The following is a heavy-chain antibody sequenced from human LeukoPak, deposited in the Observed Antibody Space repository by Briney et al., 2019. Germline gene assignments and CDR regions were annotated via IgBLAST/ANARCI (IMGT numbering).Heavy chain of an antibody. CDR3: ARRTTHLVAYIVVVPAANDAFDI. D-gene: IGHD2-2*01. V-gene: IGHV4-34*01. J-gene: IGHJ3*02. CDR1: GGSFSGYY. CDR2: INHSGST. Sequence: SETLSLTCAVYGGSFSGYYWSWIRQPPGKGLEWIGEINHSGSTNYNPSLKSRVTISVDTSKNQFSLKLSSVTAADTAVYYCARRTTHLVAYIVVVPAANDAFDIWGQGTMVTVSS.